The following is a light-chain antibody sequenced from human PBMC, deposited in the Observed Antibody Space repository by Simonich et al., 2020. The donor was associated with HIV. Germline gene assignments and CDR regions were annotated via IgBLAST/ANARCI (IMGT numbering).Light chain of an antibody. Sequence: QSALTQPASVSGSPGPSITISCTGTSSDVGGYNSVSWYQHNPGKAPKLMIYNVSNRPSGVSNRFSGSKSGNTASLTISGLQAEDEADYHCSSYTSSSTVVFGGGTKVTVL. J-gene: IGLJ2*01. CDR3: SSYTSSSTVV. CDR1: SSDVGGYNS. CDR2: NVS. V-gene: IGLV2-14*03.